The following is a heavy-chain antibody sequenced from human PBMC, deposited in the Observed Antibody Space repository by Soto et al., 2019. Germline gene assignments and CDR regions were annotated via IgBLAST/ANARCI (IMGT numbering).Heavy chain of an antibody. D-gene: IGHD5-12*01. CDR3: AREGSYSAYNFAHGKPLWSFDF. Sequence: PSDTLSLTCTVSGCSINTFYWSWFRQPAGKGLEWIGRIFSSGSTSFNPSLESRVAMSVDTSKNHFSLNLSSVTAADMAVYYCAREGSYSAYNFAHGKPLWSFDFWGQGALVTVSS. CDR1: GCSINTFY. CDR2: IFSSGST. J-gene: IGHJ4*02. V-gene: IGHV4-4*07.